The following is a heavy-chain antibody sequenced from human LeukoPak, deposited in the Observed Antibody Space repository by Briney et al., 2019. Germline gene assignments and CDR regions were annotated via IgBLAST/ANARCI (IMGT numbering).Heavy chain of an antibody. V-gene: IGHV3-7*01. CDR3: ARLMGGGSSWYAIDY. CDR1: GFTFTSYW. Sequence: GGSLRLSCAASGFTFTSYWMTWVRQAPGKGLEWLANIRQDGGATYYGGSVKGRFTISRDNSKNTLYLQMNSLRAEDTAVYYCARLMGGGSSWYAIDYWGQGTLVTVSS. J-gene: IGHJ4*02. D-gene: IGHD6-13*01. CDR2: IRQDGGAT.